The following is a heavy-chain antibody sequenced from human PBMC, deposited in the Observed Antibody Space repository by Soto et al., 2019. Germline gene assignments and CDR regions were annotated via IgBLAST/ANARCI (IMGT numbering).Heavy chain of an antibody. J-gene: IGHJ3*02. V-gene: IGHV4-34*01. CDR2: INHSGST. D-gene: IGHD3-3*01. Sequence: PSETLSLTCAVYGGSLSGDYGSWIRQPPGKGLEWIGEINHSGSTNYNPSLKSRLIISVDTSRNQFSMRLTSVTAADTAVYYCARGLYDLRSGDRFVIWGQGTVVTVSS. CDR3: ARGLYDLRSGDRFVI. CDR1: GGSLSGDY.